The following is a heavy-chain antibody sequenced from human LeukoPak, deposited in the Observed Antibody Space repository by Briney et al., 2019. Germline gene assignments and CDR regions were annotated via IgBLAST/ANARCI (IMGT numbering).Heavy chain of an antibody. CDR1: GFTFSDYY. CDR3: AKAYHDSGCLIDY. CDR2: ISSSGSTI. V-gene: IGHV3-11*01. Sequence: PGGSLRLSCAASGFTFSDYYMSWIRQAPGKGLEWVSYISSSGSTIYYADSVKGRFTISRDTAKNTLYLQMNSLRAEDTAVYYCAKAYHDSGCLIDYWGQGTLVTVSS. J-gene: IGHJ4*02. D-gene: IGHD6-19*01.